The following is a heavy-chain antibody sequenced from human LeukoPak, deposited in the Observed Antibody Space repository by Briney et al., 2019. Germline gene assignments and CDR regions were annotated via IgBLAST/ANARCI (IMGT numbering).Heavy chain of an antibody. CDR2: ISYGGSNK. CDR1: GFTFSSYG. D-gene: IGHD1-1*01. J-gene: IGHJ6*03. Sequence: GGSLRLSCAASGFTFSSYGMHWVRQAPGKGLEWVAVISYGGSNKYYADSVKGRFTISRDNSKNTLYLQMNSLRAEDTAVYYCAKQYSYYYYYMDVWGKGTTVTVSS. CDR3: AKQYSYYYYYMDV. V-gene: IGHV3-30*18.